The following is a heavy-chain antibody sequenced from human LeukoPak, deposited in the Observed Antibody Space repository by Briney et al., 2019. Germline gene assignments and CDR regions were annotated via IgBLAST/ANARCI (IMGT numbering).Heavy chain of an antibody. CDR2: ISYDGSNK. Sequence: GGSLRLSCAASGFTFSSYGMHWVRQAPGKGLEWVAVISYDGSNKYYADSVKGRFTISRDNSKNTLYLQMNSLRAEDMAVYYCAKDTWLTLLYYFDYWGQGTLVTVSS. CDR1: GFTFSSYG. CDR3: AKDTWLTLLYYFDY. D-gene: IGHD5-24*01. V-gene: IGHV3-30*18. J-gene: IGHJ4*02.